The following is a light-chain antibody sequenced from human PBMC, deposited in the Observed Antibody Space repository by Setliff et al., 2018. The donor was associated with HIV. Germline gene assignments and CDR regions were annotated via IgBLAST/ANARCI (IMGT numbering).Light chain of an antibody. Sequence: EIVLTQSPVTLSLSPGERAILSCRASHSISPYLAWYQQKPGQAPRLLIYDAFNRATGIPTRFSGSGSGTDFTLTISSLEPEDVAVYYCPQRFNWPLTFGGGTKVDIK. CDR3: PQRFNWPLT. CDR2: DAF. V-gene: IGKV3-11*01. J-gene: IGKJ4*01. CDR1: HSISPY.